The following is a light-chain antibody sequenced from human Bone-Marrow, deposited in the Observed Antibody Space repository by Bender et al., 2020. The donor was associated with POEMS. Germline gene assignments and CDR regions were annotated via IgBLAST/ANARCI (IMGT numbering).Light chain of an antibody. J-gene: IGLJ2*01. V-gene: IGLV2-14*03. CDR1: SSDIGAFNY. Sequence: QSVLTQPASVSGSPGQSLTISCTGTSSDIGAFNYVSWYQQRPGKAPQLLIYDVSNRPSGVSNRFSGSKSGNTASLTISGLQAEDEADYYCSSYTSSSTVVFGGGTKLTVL. CDR2: DVS. CDR3: SSYTSSSTVV.